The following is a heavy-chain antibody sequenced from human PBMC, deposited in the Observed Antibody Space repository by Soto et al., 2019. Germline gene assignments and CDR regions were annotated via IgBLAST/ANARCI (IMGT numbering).Heavy chain of an antibody. CDR2: FDPEDGET. CDR1: GYTLTELS. CDR3: ATDGHGVQTPYYFDY. J-gene: IGHJ4*02. V-gene: IGHV1-24*01. D-gene: IGHD3-10*01. Sequence: ASVKVSCKVSGYTLTELSMHWVRQAPGKGLEWMGGFDPEDGETIYAQKFQGRVTMTEDTSTVTAYMELSSLRSEDTAVYYCATDGHGVQTPYYFDYWGQGTLVTVSS.